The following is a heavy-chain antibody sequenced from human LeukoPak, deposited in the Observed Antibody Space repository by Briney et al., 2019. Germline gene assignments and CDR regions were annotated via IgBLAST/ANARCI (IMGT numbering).Heavy chain of an antibody. J-gene: IGHJ4*02. CDR2: ISSSSSYI. Sequence: GGSLRLSCASSGFTFSSYSMNWVRQAPGKGLEWVSSISSSSSYIYYADSMKGRFTIPRDNAKNSLYLQMNSLRAEDTAVYYCAREEEGYYYGSGSYYAVEDYWGQGTLVTVSS. CDR1: GFTFSSYS. V-gene: IGHV3-21*01. CDR3: AREEEGYYYGSGSYYAVEDY. D-gene: IGHD3-10*01.